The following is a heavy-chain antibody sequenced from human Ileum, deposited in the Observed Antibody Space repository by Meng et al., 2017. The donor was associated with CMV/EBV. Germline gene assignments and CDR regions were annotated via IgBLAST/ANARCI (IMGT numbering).Heavy chain of an antibody. D-gene: IGHD3-9*01. Sequence: GGSLRLSCAASGFTFSTYWMHWVRQAPGKGLVWVSRINSDGTSRTYADSVKGRFTISRDNAKSTLYLQMNNLRADDTGFYYCASGPEDILTGYWKIAYWGQGTLVTVSS. CDR2: INSDGTSR. CDR3: ASGPEDILTGYWKIAY. V-gene: IGHV3-74*01. J-gene: IGHJ4*02. CDR1: GFTFSTYW.